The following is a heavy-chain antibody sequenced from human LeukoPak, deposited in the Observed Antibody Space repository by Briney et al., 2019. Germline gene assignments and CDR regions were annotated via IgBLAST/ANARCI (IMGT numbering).Heavy chain of an antibody. D-gene: IGHD1-26*01. CDR1: GFTFSNYA. CDR3: AKQNGGSYYGWDYFDY. J-gene: IGHJ4*02. CDR2: IGGRSGGT. Sequence: GGSLRLSCAASGFTFSNYAMSWVRQAPGKGLEWVSAIGGRSGGTYYADFVKGRFTISRDNSKNTLYLEMNSLRAEDTAVYYCAKQNGGSYYGWDYFDYWGQGTLVTVSS. V-gene: IGHV3-23*01.